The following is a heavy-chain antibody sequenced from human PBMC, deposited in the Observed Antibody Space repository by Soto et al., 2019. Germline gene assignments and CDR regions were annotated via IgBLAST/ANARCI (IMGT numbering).Heavy chain of an antibody. CDR3: VRHWLATREFDY. CDR2: ISSSSGHI. J-gene: IGHJ4*02. V-gene: IGHV3-21*01. D-gene: IGHD1-26*01. Sequence: NPGGSLRLSCAASGFTFSSYSMNWVRQAPGKGLEWVSSISSSSGHIYYADSVKGRFTISRDNAKNSLYLQMNSLRAEDTAVYYCVRHWLATREFDYWGQGTLVTVSS. CDR1: GFTFSSYS.